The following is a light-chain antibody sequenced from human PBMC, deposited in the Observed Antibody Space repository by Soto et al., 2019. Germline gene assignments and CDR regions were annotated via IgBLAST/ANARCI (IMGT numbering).Light chain of an antibody. CDR3: QQYGSSPYT. CDR2: GAS. Sequence: EIGLTQSPGTLSLSPGDRVTLSCRASLRVSSRFLAWYPQKPGQAPRLLMYGASSRATGIPDRFSGTGSGTDFTLTISRLEPEDFAVYYCQQYGSSPYTFGLGTKLEIK. V-gene: IGKV3-20*01. CDR1: LRVSSRF. J-gene: IGKJ2*01.